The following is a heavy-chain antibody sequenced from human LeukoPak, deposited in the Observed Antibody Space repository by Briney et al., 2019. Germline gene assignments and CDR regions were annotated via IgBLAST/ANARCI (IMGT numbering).Heavy chain of an antibody. D-gene: IGHD1-26*01. Sequence: SETLSLTCTVSGGSISSHYWSWIRQPPGKGLEWIGYIYYSGSTNYNPSLKSRVTISVDTSKNQFSLKLSSVTAADTAVYYCARDSYYWNYFDYWGQGTLVTVSS. CDR3: ARDSYYWNYFDY. CDR2: IYYSGST. V-gene: IGHV4-59*11. CDR1: GGSISSHY. J-gene: IGHJ4*02.